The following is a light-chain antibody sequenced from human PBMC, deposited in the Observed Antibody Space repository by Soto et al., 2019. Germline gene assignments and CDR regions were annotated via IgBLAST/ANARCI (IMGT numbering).Light chain of an antibody. J-gene: IGKJ2*01. CDR2: GAS. V-gene: IGKV1-39*01. CDR1: QSINTF. CDR3: QQSYHNPRT. Sequence: DIPMTQSPSSLSAPVGARVTITCRTSQSINTFLNWYQQKPGNAPKLLIYGASTLHREVPSRFSGSGSGTAFTLTITNVQSEDFATYFCQQSYHNPRTFGQGTTLEI.